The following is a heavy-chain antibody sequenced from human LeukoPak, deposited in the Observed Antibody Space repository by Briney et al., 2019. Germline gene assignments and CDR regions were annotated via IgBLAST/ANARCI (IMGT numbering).Heavy chain of an antibody. CDR3: ARGLYYGDYKSQFDP. J-gene: IGHJ5*02. D-gene: IGHD4-17*01. CDR1: GGTFSSYA. CDR2: IIPIFGIA. V-gene: IGHV1-69*04. Sequence: PGASVKVSCKASGGTFSSYAISWVRQAPGQGLEWMGRIIPIFGIANYAQKFQGRVTITADKSTSTAYMELSSLRSEDTAVYYCARGLYYGDYKSQFDPWGQGTLVTVSS.